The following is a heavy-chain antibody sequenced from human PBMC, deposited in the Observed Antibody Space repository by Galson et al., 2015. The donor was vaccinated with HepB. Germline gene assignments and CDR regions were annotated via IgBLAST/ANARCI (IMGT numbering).Heavy chain of an antibody. CDR2: INANGGGT. V-gene: IGHV1-2*04. Sequence: SVKVSCKASGYTFTDYYLHWVRQAPGQGLEWMGWINANGGGTNYAQKYQGWVTMTRDTSISTAYMELSRLRSDDTAVYYCARGYCTGGNCYDFDYWGQGTLVTVPS. D-gene: IGHD2-15*01. J-gene: IGHJ4*02. CDR3: ARGYCTGGNCYDFDY. CDR1: GYTFTDYY.